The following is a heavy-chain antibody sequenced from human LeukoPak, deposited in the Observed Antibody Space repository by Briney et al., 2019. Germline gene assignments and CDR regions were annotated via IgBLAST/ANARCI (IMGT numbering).Heavy chain of an antibody. CDR3: AKDIGGELSLAWDDAFDI. D-gene: IGHD3-16*02. CDR2: IYSGGSGST. Sequence: GGSLRLSCAASGFTVSSSYMSWVRQAPGKGLEWVSVIYSGGSGSTYYADSVKGRFTISRDNSKNTLYLQMNSLRAEDTAVYYCAKDIGGELSLAWDDAFDIWGQGTMVTVSS. J-gene: IGHJ3*02. V-gene: IGHV3-NL1*01. CDR1: GFTVSSSY.